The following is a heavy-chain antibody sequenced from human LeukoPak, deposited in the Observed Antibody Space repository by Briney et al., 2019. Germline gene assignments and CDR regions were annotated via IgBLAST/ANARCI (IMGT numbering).Heavy chain of an antibody. J-gene: IGHJ6*02. V-gene: IGHV4-39*01. D-gene: IGHD2-15*01. Sequence: KTSETLSLTCTVSGGSISGTDLYWGWLRQLPGQGLEWIGNIHSSGNSFCNPSLKSRVTISVDTSKNQFSLKLSSVTAADTAVYYCEKDSHLDVWGQGTTVTVSS. CDR2: IHSSGNS. CDR3: EKDSHLDV. CDR1: GGSISGTDLY.